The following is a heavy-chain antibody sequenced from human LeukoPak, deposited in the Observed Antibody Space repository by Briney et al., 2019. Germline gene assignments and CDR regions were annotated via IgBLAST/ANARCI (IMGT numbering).Heavy chain of an antibody. CDR1: GFTFSSYG. J-gene: IGHJ4*02. CDR2: IRKDGRNK. D-gene: IGHD3-22*01. CDR3: AKDDSRSWATFDY. Sequence: GGSLRLSCAASGFTFSSYGMSWVRQAPGKGLEWVAFIRKDGRNKNYAESVQGRFTISRDNSKNMLYLQMNSLRTEDTAVYYCAKDDSRSWATFDYWGQGTLVTVSS. V-gene: IGHV3-30*02.